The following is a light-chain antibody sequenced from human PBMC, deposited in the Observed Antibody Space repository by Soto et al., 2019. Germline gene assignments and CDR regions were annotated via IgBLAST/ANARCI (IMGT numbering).Light chain of an antibody. CDR2: LNSDGRH. CDR3: QTWGTGILV. V-gene: IGLV4-69*01. J-gene: IGLJ2*01. Sequence: QLVLTQSHSASASLGASVKLTCTLSSRHSSYAIAWHQQQPEKGPRYLMKLNSDGRHTKGDGIPDRFSGSSSGTERYLTISSLQSEDEADYYCQTWGTGILVFGGGTKVTVL. CDR1: SRHSSYA.